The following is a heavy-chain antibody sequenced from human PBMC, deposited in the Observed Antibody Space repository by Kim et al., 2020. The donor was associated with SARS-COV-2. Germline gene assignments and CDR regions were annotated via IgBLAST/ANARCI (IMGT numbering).Heavy chain of an antibody. CDR1: GFTFSSYA. J-gene: IGHJ4*02. CDR3: ARGLTRSGTNTAGSFDH. CDR2: ISTNGGNT. D-gene: IGHD1-26*01. Sequence: GGSLRLSCAASGFTFSSYAMHWVRQAPGKGLEYVSGISTNGGNTYYADSVKGRFTISRDNSKNTLYLQMGSLRADDMAVYFCARGLTRSGTNTAGSFDHWGQGTLVTVSS. V-gene: IGHV3-64*02.